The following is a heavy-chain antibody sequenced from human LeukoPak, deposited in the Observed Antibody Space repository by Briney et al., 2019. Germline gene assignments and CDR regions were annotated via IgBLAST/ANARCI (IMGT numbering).Heavy chain of an antibody. V-gene: IGHV3-21*01. CDR3: ARDRSSSARLYYYYYYMDV. CDR2: ISSSSSYI. Sequence: GGSLRLSCAASGFTFSSYSMNWVRQAPGKGLEWVSSISSSSSYIYYADSVKGRFTISRDNAKNSLYLQMNSLRAEHTAVYYCARDRSSSARLYYYYYYMDVWGKGTTVTVSS. D-gene: IGHD6-6*01. CDR1: GFTFSSYS. J-gene: IGHJ6*03.